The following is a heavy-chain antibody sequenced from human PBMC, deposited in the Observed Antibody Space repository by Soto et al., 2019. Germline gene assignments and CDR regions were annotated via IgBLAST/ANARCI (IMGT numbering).Heavy chain of an antibody. CDR1: GFSFNDAW. J-gene: IGHJ4*02. CDR2: IKSKTDGGTT. CDR3: TTDPHSTGTKY. Sequence: PRGSLRLSCAASGFSFNDAWMTWVRQSPGAGLEWVGRIKSKTDGGTTDYAAPVRGRFAISRDASKTTVYLQMNRLKTEDTAMYYCTTDPHSTGTKYWRQGTLVTVSS. D-gene: IGHD1-1*01. V-gene: IGHV3-15*01.